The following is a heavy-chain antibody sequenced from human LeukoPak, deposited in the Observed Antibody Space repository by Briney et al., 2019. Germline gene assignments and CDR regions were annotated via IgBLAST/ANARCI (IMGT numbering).Heavy chain of an antibody. CDR1: GGSFSGYY. CDR2: INHSGST. V-gene: IGHV4-34*01. Sequence: SETLSLTCAVYGGSFSGYYWSWIRQPPGKGLEWIGEINHSGSTNYNPSLKSRVTISVDTSKNQFSLKLSSVTAADTAVYYCARGGITMVRGVISVHEDYRGQGTLVTVSS. CDR3: ARGGITMVRGVISVHEDY. D-gene: IGHD3-10*01. J-gene: IGHJ4*02.